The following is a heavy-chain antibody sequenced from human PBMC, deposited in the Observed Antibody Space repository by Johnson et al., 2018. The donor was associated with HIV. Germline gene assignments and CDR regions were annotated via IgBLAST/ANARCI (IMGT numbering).Heavy chain of an antibody. J-gene: IGHJ3*02. V-gene: IGHV3-11*04. CDR3: TTYTTRVTMYVEIKGGAFDI. CDR2: ISSSGSTI. CDR1: GFTFSDYY. D-gene: IGHD5-18*01. Sequence: QMQLVESGGGLVKPGGSLRLSCAASGFTFSDYYMSWIRQAPGKGLEWVSYISSSGSTIYYADSVKGRFTISRDNAKNSLYLQMNSLRAEDTAVYYCTTYTTRVTMYVEIKGGAFDIWGQGTMVTVSS.